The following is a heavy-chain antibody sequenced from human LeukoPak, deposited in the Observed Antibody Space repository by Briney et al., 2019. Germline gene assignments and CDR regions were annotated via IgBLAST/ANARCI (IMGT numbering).Heavy chain of an antibody. CDR3: ARGPETGIAAADSHEYFQH. CDR1: VGSFSGYS. V-gene: IGHV4-34*01. Sequence: PSETLSLTCAVYVGSFSGYSWSWIRQPPGKGLEWIGEINHSGSTNYNPSLKSRVTISVDTSKNQFSLKLSSVTAADTAVYYCARGPETGIAAADSHEYFQHWGQGTLVTVSS. J-gene: IGHJ1*01. D-gene: IGHD6-13*01. CDR2: INHSGST.